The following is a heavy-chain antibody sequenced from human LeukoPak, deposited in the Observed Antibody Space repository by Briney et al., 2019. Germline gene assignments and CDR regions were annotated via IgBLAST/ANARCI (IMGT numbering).Heavy chain of an antibody. Sequence: TNSNPSLKSRVTISVDTSKNQFSLKLSSVTAADTAVYYCARRAYDYVWGSYRFAPDAFDIWGQGTMVTVSS. J-gene: IGHJ3*02. CDR2: T. CDR3: ARRAYDYVWGSYRFAPDAFDI. D-gene: IGHD3-16*02. V-gene: IGHV4-59*08.